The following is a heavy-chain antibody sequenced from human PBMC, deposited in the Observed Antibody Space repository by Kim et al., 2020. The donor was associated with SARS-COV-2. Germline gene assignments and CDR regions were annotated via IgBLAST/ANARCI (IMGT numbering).Heavy chain of an antibody. D-gene: IGHD6-19*01. J-gene: IGHJ1*01. CDR2: ISSSSSTI. Sequence: GGSLRLSCAASGFTFSSYSMNWVRQAPGKGLEWVSYISSSSSTIYYADSVKGRFTISRDNAKNSLYLQMNSLRDEDTAVYYCARGKAGYSSGWHPFQHWGQGTLVTVSS. CDR1: GFTFSSYS. CDR3: ARGKAGYSSGWHPFQH. V-gene: IGHV3-48*02.